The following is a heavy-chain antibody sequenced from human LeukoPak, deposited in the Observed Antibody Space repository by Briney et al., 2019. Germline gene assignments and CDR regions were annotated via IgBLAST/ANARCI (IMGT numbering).Heavy chain of an antibody. CDR3: ARALGGYDILTGPMGI. CDR2: IYYSGST. Sequence: SETLSLTCTVSSGSFGSYYWSWIRQPPGKGLEWIGYIYYSGSTNYNPSLKSRVAISVDTSKNQFSLKLSSVTAADTAVYYCARALGGYDILTGPMGIWGQGTMVTASS. V-gene: IGHV4-59*01. CDR1: SGSFGSYY. D-gene: IGHD3-9*01. J-gene: IGHJ3*02.